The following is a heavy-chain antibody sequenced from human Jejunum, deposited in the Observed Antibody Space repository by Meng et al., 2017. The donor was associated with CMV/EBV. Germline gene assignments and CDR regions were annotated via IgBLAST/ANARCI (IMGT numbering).Heavy chain of an antibody. Sequence: SGASVSSGSYFWSWSRQPPGKGLESIGYIYYSGDTNYNASLKSRATISVDTSKNQFSLRLTSVTAADTAVYYCARVVLYHYGMDVWGHGTTVTVSS. CDR2: IYYSGDT. J-gene: IGHJ6*02. CDR3: ARVVLYHYGMDV. V-gene: IGHV4-61*01. CDR1: GASVSSGSYF. D-gene: IGHD6-6*01.